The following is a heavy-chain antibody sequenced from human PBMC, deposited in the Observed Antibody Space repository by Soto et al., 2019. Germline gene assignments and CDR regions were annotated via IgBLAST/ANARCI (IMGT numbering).Heavy chain of an antibody. CDR3: SVTPARTWATFQH. Sequence: TLSLTCTVSDAAISSAGYYWSWIRQHPGKGLEGFWNIVYSGSTYYNPSLKSRLTMSIDTSKNPFCLKLSSVTAADTAVYYCSVTPARTWATFQHWGQGTLVTVSS. D-gene: IGHD1-26*01. J-gene: IGHJ1*01. V-gene: IGHV4-31*03. CDR2: IVYSGST. CDR1: DAAISSAGYY.